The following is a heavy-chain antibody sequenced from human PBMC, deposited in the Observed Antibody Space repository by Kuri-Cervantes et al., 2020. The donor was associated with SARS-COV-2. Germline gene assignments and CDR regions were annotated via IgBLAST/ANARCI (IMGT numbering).Heavy chain of an antibody. CDR1: GYTFTSYG. V-gene: IGHV1-18*04. J-gene: IGHJ6*02. CDR2: ISAYNGNT. Sequence: ASVKVSCKASGYTFTSYGISWVRQAPGQGLEWMGWISAYNGNTNYAQKLQGRVTMTTDTSTSTAYMDLRSLRADDTAVYYCARGVSVAGGAGMDVWGQGTMVTVSS. CDR3: ARGVSVAGGAGMDV. D-gene: IGHD6-19*01.